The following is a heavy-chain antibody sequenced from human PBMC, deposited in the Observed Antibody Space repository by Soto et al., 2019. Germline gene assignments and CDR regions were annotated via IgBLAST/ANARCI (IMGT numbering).Heavy chain of an antibody. D-gene: IGHD6-6*01. V-gene: IGHV1-69*12. CDR1: GGTFSSYA. CDR3: ARATGSSSIHYYYYGMDV. J-gene: IGHJ6*02. CDR2: IIPIFGTA. Sequence: QVQLVQSGAEVKKPGSSVKVSCKASGGTFSSYAISWVRQAPGQGLGWLGGIIPIFGTANYAQKFQGRVRITADESTSTAYMELSSLRSEDTAVYYCARATGSSSIHYYYYGMDVWGQGTTVTVSS.